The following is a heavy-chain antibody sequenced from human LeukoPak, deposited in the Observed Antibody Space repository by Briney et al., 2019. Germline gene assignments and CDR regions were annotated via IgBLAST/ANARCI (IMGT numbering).Heavy chain of an antibody. Sequence: ASLKVSCKTSGYTFTIDDINWGRQAPGQGLGWMGRMNANSSNEGFAQKFQGRVTMPRDSSIRTASMELSSLRSEDTAVYSGGRSGGYHPLDYWGQGTLVTVSS. V-gene: IGHV1-8*01. J-gene: IGHJ4*02. CDR2: MNANSSNE. CDR3: GRSGGYHPLDY. D-gene: IGHD5-12*01. CDR1: GYTFTIDD.